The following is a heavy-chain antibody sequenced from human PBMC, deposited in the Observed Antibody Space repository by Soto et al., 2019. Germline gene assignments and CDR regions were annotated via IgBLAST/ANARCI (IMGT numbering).Heavy chain of an antibody. CDR1: GGPFSSYA. Sequence: VKVSCKASGGPFSSYAISWVRQAPGQGLEWMGGIIPIFGTANYAQKFQGRVTITADESTSTAYMELSSLRSEDTAVYYCARSGGSYCSSTTCYQTPVDYWGQGTLVTVSS. V-gene: IGHV1-69*13. CDR2: IIPIFGTA. CDR3: ARSGGSYCSSTTCYQTPVDY. J-gene: IGHJ4*02. D-gene: IGHD2-2*01.